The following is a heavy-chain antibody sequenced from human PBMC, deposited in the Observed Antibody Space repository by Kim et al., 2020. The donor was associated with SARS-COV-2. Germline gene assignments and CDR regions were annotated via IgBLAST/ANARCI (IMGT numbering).Heavy chain of an antibody. CDR2: INTNTGNP. CDR1: GYTFTSYA. V-gene: IGHV7-4-1*02. D-gene: IGHD6-19*01. J-gene: IGHJ3*02. CDR3: ARELLFLGAVAGTAPDAFDI. Sequence: ASVKVSCKASGYTFTSYAMNWVRQAPGQGLEWMGWINTNTGNPTYAQGFTGRFVFSLDTSVSTAYLQISSLKAEDTAVYYCARELLFLGAVAGTAPDAFDIWGQGTMVTVSS.